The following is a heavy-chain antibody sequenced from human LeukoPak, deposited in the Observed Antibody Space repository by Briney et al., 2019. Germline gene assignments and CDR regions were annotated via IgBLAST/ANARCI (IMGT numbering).Heavy chain of an antibody. CDR2: INPSGGST. J-gene: IGHJ4*02. CDR1: GYIFTGYY. CDR3: ARDQSGLPDY. Sequence: ASVKVSCKASGYIFTGYYMHWVRQAPGQGLEWMGIINPSGGSTSYAQKFQGRVTMTRDTSTSTVYMELSSLRSEDTAVYYCARDQSGLPDYWGQGTLVTVSS. V-gene: IGHV1-46*01. D-gene: IGHD3-3*01.